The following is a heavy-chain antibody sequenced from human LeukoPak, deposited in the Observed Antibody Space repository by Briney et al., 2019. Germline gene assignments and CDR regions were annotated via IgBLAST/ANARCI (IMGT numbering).Heavy chain of an antibody. CDR1: GGSFSDYY. CDR3: ATGVPKPDPIVVVPAAIRVAQAFDS. Sequence: SETLSLTCAVYGGSFSDYYWNWIRQPPGKGLEWIGEINHIGSASYNPSLKSRVTISADTSKNQFSLQLRSLTAADTAVYYCATGVPKPDPIVVVPAAIRVAQAFDSWGQGTLVTVSS. J-gene: IGHJ4*02. V-gene: IGHV4-34*01. CDR2: INHIGSA. D-gene: IGHD2-2*01.